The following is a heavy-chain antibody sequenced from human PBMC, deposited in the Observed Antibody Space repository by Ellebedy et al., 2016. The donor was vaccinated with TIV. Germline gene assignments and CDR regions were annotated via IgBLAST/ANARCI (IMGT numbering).Heavy chain of an antibody. CDR1: GFTFSSFW. J-gene: IGHJ3*02. Sequence: GGSLRLSXAASGFTFSSFWMHWVRQGPGKGLVWVSRISNDGITSHVDSVKGRFSISRDNAKNMLYLQMNSLRDEDTAVYYCARGKDAFDIWGRGTVVTVSS. CDR3: ARGKDAFDI. V-gene: IGHV3-74*01. CDR2: ISNDGIT.